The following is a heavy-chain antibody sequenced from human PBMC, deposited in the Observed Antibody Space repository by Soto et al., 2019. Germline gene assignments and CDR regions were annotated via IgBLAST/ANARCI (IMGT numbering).Heavy chain of an antibody. CDR3: ARDLPIGGYCSSTSCYRAFDI. CDR2: ISAYNGNT. CDR1: GYTFTSYG. J-gene: IGHJ3*02. V-gene: IGHV1-18*01. Sequence: ASVKVSCKASGYTFTSYGISWVRQAPGQGLEWMGWISAYNGNTNYAQKLQGRVTMTTDTSTSTAYIELRSLRSDDTAVYYCARDLPIGGYCSSTSCYRAFDIWGQGTMVTVSS. D-gene: IGHD2-2*01.